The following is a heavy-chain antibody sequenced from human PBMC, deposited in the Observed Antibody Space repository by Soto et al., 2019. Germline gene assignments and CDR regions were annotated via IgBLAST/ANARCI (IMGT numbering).Heavy chain of an antibody. Sequence: QVQLVEFGGGVAQPGRSLRLSCAASGFTFSDYAMHWVRQAPGKGLEWVAIISFDGSNEHYADSVQGRFTISRDNSENTLYLQMNSLRADDTAVYYCARPAATVIFYSGMDVWGQGTTVTVSS. V-gene: IGHV3-30-3*01. CDR3: ARPAATVIFYSGMDV. CDR1: GFTFSDYA. D-gene: IGHD4-17*01. CDR2: ISFDGSNE. J-gene: IGHJ6*02.